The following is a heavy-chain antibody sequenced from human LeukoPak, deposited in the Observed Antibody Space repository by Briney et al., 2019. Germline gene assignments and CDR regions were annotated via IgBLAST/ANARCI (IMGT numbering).Heavy chain of an antibody. CDR1: GFTFSSYW. CDR2: IKQDGSEK. D-gene: IGHD3-22*01. V-gene: IGHV3-7*01. J-gene: IGHJ4*02. Sequence: PGGSLRLSCAASGFTFSSYWMSWVRQAPGKGLEWVANIKQDGSEKYYVDSMKGRFTISRDNAKNSLYLQMNSLRAEDTAVYYCARTPMIVVVMFDYWGQGTLVTVSS. CDR3: ARTPMIVVVMFDY.